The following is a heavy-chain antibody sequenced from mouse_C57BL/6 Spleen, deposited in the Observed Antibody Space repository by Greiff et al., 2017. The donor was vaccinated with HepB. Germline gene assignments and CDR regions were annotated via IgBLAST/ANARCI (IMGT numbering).Heavy chain of an antibody. J-gene: IGHJ2*01. V-gene: IGHV5-16*01. Sequence: EVMLVESEGGLVQPGSSMKLSCTASGFTFSDYYMAWVRQVPEKGLEWVANINYDGSSTYYLDSLKSRFIISRDNAKNILYLQMSSLKSEDTATYYCARVLPHYFDYWGQGTTLTVSS. CDR2: INYDGSST. CDR3: ARVLPHYFDY. D-gene: IGHD1-1*01. CDR1: GFTFSDYY.